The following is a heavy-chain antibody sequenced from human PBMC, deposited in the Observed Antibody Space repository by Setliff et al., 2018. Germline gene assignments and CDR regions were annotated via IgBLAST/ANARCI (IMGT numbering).Heavy chain of an antibody. Sequence: PSETLSLTCTVSGYSIGSGYYWGWIRQPPGKGLERIGSIYHSGSTYYNPSLKSRVTISVDTSKNQFSLKLSSVTAADTAVYYCARGPETRITGNRSNLNAFDIWGQGTMVTVSS. CDR2: IYHSGST. D-gene: IGHD1-20*01. CDR1: GYSIGSGYY. J-gene: IGHJ3*02. V-gene: IGHV4-38-2*02. CDR3: ARGPETRITGNRSNLNAFDI.